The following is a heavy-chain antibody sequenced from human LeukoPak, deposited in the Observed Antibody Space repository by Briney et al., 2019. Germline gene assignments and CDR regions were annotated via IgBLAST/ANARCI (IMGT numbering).Heavy chain of an antibody. CDR2: ISGSGGST. V-gene: IGHV3-23*01. J-gene: IGHJ3*01. Sequence: GGSLRLSCGASGFTFSSYAMSWVRQAPGKGLEWVSAISGSGGSTYYADSVKGRFTISRDNSKNTLYLQMNSLRAEDTAVYYCAKDLAHYYDSSASWGQGTMVTVSS. CDR3: AKDLAHYYDSSAS. D-gene: IGHD3-22*01. CDR1: GFTFSSYA.